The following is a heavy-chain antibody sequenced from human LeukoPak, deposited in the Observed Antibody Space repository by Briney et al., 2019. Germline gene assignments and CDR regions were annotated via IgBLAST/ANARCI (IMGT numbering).Heavy chain of an antibody. CDR1: GFTFSSYA. Sequence: GGSLRLSCAASGFTFSSYAIHWVRQAPGKGLEYVSAISSNGGSTYYANSVKGRFTISRDNSKNTLYLQMGSLRAEDMAVYYCARGVNYFDYWGQGTLVTVSS. V-gene: IGHV3-64*01. CDR2: ISSNGGST. J-gene: IGHJ4*02. CDR3: ARGVNYFDY. D-gene: IGHD2-21*01.